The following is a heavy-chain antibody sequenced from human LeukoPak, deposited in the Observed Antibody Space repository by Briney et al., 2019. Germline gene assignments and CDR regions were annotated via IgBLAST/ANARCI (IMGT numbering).Heavy chain of an antibody. J-gene: IGHJ4*02. CDR1: GYTFTSYG. CDR3: ARAIGYSSSSDCDY. V-gene: IGHV1-18*01. D-gene: IGHD6-13*01. Sequence: ASVKVSCKASGYTFTSYGISWVRQAPGQGLEWMGWISAYNGDTNYAQKLQGRVTMTTDTSTSTAYMELRSLRSDDTAVYYCARAIGYSSSSDCDYWGQGTLVTVSS. CDR2: ISAYNGDT.